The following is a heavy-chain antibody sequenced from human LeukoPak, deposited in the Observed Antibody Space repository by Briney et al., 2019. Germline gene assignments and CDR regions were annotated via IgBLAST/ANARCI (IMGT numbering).Heavy chain of an antibody. CDR1: GFTFSTYS. V-gene: IGHV3-21*01. CDR2: ISSGSSYI. J-gene: IGHJ4*02. Sequence: GGSLKLSCAASGFTFSTYSMNWVRQAPGKGLEWVSSISSGSSYIYYADSVKGRFTISRDNAKNSLYLQMNSLRAEDTAVYYCARVMTTVTKAFDYWGQGTLVTVSS. CDR3: ARVMTTVTKAFDY. D-gene: IGHD4-17*01.